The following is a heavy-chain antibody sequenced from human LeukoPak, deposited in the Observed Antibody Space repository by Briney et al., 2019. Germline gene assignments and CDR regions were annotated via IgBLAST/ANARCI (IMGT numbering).Heavy chain of an antibody. D-gene: IGHD5-18*01. V-gene: IGHV1-2*02. CDR3: ARGIYSYGSFHFDY. Sequence: RASVKVSCKASGYTFIGYYLHWVRQAPGQGLEWMGWINPNSGGTDYAQKFQGRITMTRDTSISTAYMELSRLRSDDTAVYYCARGIYSYGSFHFDYWGQGTLVTVSS. CDR2: INPNSGGT. CDR1: GYTFIGYY. J-gene: IGHJ4*02.